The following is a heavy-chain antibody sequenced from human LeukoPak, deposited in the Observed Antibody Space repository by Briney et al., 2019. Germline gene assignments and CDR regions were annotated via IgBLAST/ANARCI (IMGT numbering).Heavy chain of an antibody. CDR3: AKRIQSAMATGY. J-gene: IGHJ4*02. CDR1: GFTFSSYA. CDR2: ISGSGGST. D-gene: IGHD5-18*01. V-gene: IGHV3-23*01. Sequence: GGSLRLSCAASGFTFSSYAMSWVRQAPGKGLEWVSAISGSGGSTYYADSMKGRFTISRDNSKNTLYLQMNSLRVEDTAVYYCAKRIQSAMATGYWGQGTLVTVSS.